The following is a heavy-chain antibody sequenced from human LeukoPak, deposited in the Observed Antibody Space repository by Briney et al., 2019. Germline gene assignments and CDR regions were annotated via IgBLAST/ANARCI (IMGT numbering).Heavy chain of an antibody. J-gene: IGHJ4*02. CDR2: IDGPTFRT. D-gene: IGHD1-26*01. CDR1: GFTFNNYA. CDR3: TTWVGAHFDF. Sequence: PGESLRLSCAASGFTFNNYAMHWVRQAPGKGLEWVSTIDGPTFRTYYADSVMGRFTISRDNSKNTLYLQMNSLRAEDTAVYFCTTWVGAHFDFWGQGTLVTVSS. V-gene: IGHV3-23*01.